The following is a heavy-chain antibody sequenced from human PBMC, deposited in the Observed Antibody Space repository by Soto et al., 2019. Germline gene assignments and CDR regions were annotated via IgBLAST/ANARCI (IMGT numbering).Heavy chain of an antibody. J-gene: IGHJ4*02. V-gene: IGHV2-26*01. CDR2: IFSSDAK. CDR3: TLIRGWGWLGPNDY. Sequence: QVTLKESGPVLVKPTETLTLTCTVSGFSLSSARMSVSWIRQPPGKALEWLAHIFSSDAKSYSASLKSRLTISKDTSKSQVVLTMTNMNPVDTATYYSTLIRGWGWLGPNDYWGQGTLVTVSS. CDR1: GFSLSSARMS. D-gene: IGHD3-10*01.